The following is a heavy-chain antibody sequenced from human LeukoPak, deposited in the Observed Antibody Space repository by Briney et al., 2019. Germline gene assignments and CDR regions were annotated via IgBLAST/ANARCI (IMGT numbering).Heavy chain of an antibody. D-gene: IGHD1-26*01. Sequence: PGGSLRLSCAASGFTFSSYGMHWVRQAPGKGLEWVAFIRYDGSNKYYADSVKGRFTISRDNSKNTLYLQMNSLRAEDTAVYYCAKDMPPSGSYYPILSYWGQGTLVTVSS. V-gene: IGHV3-30*02. CDR3: AKDMPPSGSYYPILSY. CDR1: GFTFSSYG. CDR2: IRYDGSNK. J-gene: IGHJ4*02.